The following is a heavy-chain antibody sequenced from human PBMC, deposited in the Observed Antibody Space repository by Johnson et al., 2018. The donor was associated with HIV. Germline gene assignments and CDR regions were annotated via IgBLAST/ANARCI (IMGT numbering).Heavy chain of an antibody. V-gene: IGHV3-11*04. D-gene: IGHD1-7*01. CDR3: ARAPYNWNLGLFDAFDV. CDR2: ISGSGLDT. CDR1: NFTFKDFY. J-gene: IGHJ3*01. Sequence: QVQLVESGGDLIKPGGSLRLSCAVSNFTFKDFYMSWIRQAPGKGLEWLSYISGSGLDTYYADSVKGRFTISRDNAKNSLFLQMNGLRAEDTAVYYCARAPYNWNLGLFDAFDVWGQGTKVTVSA.